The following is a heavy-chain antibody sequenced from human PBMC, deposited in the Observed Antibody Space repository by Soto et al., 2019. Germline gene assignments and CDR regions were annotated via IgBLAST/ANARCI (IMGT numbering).Heavy chain of an antibody. D-gene: IGHD2-2*01. CDR2: ISAYNGNT. V-gene: IGHV1-18*01. J-gene: IGHJ6*02. CDR1: GYTFTSYG. Sequence: ASVKVSCKASGYTFTSYGISWVRQAPGQGLEWMGWISAYNGNTNYAQKLQGRVTMTTDTSTSTAYMELRSLRSDDTAVYYCARDPPPGPVPAAFPNIYCIDVWGQGTTVTVSS. CDR3: ARDPPPGPVPAAFPNIYCIDV.